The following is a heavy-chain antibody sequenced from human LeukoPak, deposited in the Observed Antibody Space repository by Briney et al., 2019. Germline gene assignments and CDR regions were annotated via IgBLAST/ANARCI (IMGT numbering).Heavy chain of an antibody. CDR3: ARGRAAAGTDY. CDR2: INHSGST. Sequence: SETLSLTCAVYGGSFSGYYWGWIRQPPGKGLEWIGEINHSGSTNYNPSLKSRVTISVDTSKNQFSLKLSSVTAADTALYYCARGRAAAGTDYWGQGTLVTVS. CDR1: GGSFSGYY. D-gene: IGHD6-13*01. V-gene: IGHV4-34*01. J-gene: IGHJ4*02.